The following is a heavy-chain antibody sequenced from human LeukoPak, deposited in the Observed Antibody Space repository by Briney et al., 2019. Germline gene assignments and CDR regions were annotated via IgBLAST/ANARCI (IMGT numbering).Heavy chain of an antibody. CDR3: ARDSPNPDNGNLDY. D-gene: IGHD2-8*01. V-gene: IGHV1-69*04. J-gene: IGHJ4*02. CDR1: GGTFSSYA. Sequence: SVKVSCEASGGTFSSYAISWVRQAPGQGLEWMGRIIPILGIANYAQKFQGRVTITADKSTSTAYMELSSLRSEDTAVYYCARDSPNPDNGNLDYWGQGTLVTVSS. CDR2: IIPILGIA.